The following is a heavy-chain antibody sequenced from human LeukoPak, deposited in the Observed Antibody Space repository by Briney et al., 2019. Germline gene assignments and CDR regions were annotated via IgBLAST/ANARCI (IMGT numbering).Heavy chain of an antibody. Sequence: SETLSLTCTVSGGSISSSSYYWGWIRQPPGKGLEWIGSIYYSGSTYYNPSLKSRVTISVGTSKNQFSLKLSSVTAADTAVYYCARIGIAARGAFDIWGQGTMVTVSS. V-gene: IGHV4-39*01. D-gene: IGHD6-6*01. CDR1: GGSISSSSYY. J-gene: IGHJ3*02. CDR3: ARIGIAARGAFDI. CDR2: IYYSGST.